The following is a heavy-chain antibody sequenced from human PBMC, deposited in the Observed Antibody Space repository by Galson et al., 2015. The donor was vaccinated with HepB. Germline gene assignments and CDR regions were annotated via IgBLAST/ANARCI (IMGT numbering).Heavy chain of an antibody. J-gene: IGHJ4*02. CDR3: ARGSYDLDLGLTTFDY. Sequence: SVKVSCKASGYTFTSYDINWVRQATGQGLEWMGWMNPNSGNTGYAQKFQGRVTMTRNTSISTAYMELSSLRSDDTAVYYCARGSYDLDLGLTTFDYWGQGTLVTVSS. CDR1: GYTFTSYD. V-gene: IGHV1-8*01. CDR2: MNPNSGNT. D-gene: IGHD5-12*01.